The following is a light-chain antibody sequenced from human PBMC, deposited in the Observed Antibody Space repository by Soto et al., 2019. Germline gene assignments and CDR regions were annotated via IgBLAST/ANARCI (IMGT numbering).Light chain of an antibody. J-gene: IGLJ1*01. CDR2: GNS. CDR1: SSNIGAGYD. CDR3: QSYDSSLSGYV. Sequence: QSVLTQPPSVSGAPGHRVTISFTGSSSNIGAGYDVHWYQQLPGTAPKLLIYGNSNRPSGVPDRFSGSKSGTSASLAITGLQAEDEADYYCQSYDSSLSGYVFGTGTKLTVL. V-gene: IGLV1-40*01.